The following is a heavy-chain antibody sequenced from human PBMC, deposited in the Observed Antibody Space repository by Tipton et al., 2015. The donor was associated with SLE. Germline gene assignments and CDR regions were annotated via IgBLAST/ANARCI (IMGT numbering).Heavy chain of an antibody. J-gene: IGHJ3*02. CDR3: TRGCRGYGVSWCGSSWQDAFDI. CDR1: GFTFGDYA. D-gene: IGHD6-13*01. CDR2: IRSKAYGGTA. Sequence: SLRLSCTASGFTFGDYAMSWVRQAPGKGLEWVGFIRSKAYGGTAEYAASVKGRFTISRDDSKSIAYLQMNSLKTEDTAVYYCTRGCRGYGVSWCGSSWQDAFDIWGQGTMVTVSS. V-gene: IGHV3-49*04.